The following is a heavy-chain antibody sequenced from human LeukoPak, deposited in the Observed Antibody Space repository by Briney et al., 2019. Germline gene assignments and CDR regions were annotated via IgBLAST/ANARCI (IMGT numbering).Heavy chain of an antibody. CDR3: ARARFLITMRRSAFDI. CDR2: IYYSGST. Sequence: PSETLSLTRTVSGGSISSSSYYWGWIRQPPGKGLEWIGSIYYSGSTYYNPSLKSRVTISVDTSKNQFSLKLSSVTAADTAVYYCARARFLITMRRSAFDIWGQGTMVTVSS. CDR1: GGSISSSSYY. D-gene: IGHD3-10*01. J-gene: IGHJ3*02. V-gene: IGHV4-39*07.